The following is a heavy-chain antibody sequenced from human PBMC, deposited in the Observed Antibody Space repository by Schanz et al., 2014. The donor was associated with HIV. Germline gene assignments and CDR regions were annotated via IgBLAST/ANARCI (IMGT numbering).Heavy chain of an antibody. CDR1: GFTFNNYD. CDR3: VRVSYYYDSSSYSYWFFDL. D-gene: IGHD3-22*01. Sequence: EVQLVESGGGLVQPGGSLRLSCAASGFTFNNYDMHWVRQVTGKDLEWVSVIHTTGDTYYSDSVQGRFTISRENAKNSLYLQMNSLGAGDTAVYYCVRVSYYYDSSSYSYWFFDLWGRGTLVTVSS. J-gene: IGHJ2*01. CDR2: IHTTGDT. V-gene: IGHV3-13*01.